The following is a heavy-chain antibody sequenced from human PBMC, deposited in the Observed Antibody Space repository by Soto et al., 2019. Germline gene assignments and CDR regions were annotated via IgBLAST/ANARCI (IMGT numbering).Heavy chain of an antibody. Sequence: EVQLLESGGGLVQPGGSLRLSCAASGFTFSSYAMSWVRQAPGKGLEWVSAISGSGGSTYYADSVKGRFTISRDNSKNTLYRKMNSLRAEDTAVYYCAANMVRGVSPFDYWGQGTLVTVSS. D-gene: IGHD3-10*01. J-gene: IGHJ4*02. CDR3: AANMVRGVSPFDY. V-gene: IGHV3-23*01. CDR2: ISGSGGST. CDR1: GFTFSSYA.